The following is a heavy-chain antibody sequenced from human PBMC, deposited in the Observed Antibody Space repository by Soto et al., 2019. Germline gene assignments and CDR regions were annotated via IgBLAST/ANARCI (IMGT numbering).Heavy chain of an antibody. Sequence: SETLSLTCTVSGGSISRSTYYWGWIRQPPGKGLEWIGSIYDSGSTYYRPSLKSRVTISVDTSKNQFSLKLSSVTAADTAVYYCARQVPAAIRLGWFDPWGQGTLVTVSS. J-gene: IGHJ5*02. V-gene: IGHV4-39*01. D-gene: IGHD2-2*02. CDR3: ARQVPAAIRLGWFDP. CDR2: IYDSGST. CDR1: GGSISRSTYY.